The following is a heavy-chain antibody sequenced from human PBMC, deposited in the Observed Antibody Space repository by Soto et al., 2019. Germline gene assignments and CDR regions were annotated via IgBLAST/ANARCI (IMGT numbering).Heavy chain of an antibody. D-gene: IGHD4-4*01. CDR3: ATTRGYSSFVGSLDY. V-gene: IGHV3-30*03. Sequence: GGSLRLSCAASGFTFSSYGMHWVRQAPGKGLEWVAVISYDGSNKYYADSVKGRFTISRDNSKNTLYLQMNSPRAEAMAVYYCATTRGYSSFVGSLDYWGQGTVVTVSS. J-gene: IGHJ4*02. CDR1: GFTFSSYG. CDR2: ISYDGSNK.